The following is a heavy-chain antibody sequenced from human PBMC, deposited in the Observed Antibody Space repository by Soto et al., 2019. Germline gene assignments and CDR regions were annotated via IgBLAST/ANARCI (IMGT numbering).Heavy chain of an antibody. V-gene: IGHV1-69*13. CDR1: GGTFSSYA. Sequence: ASVKVSCKASGGTFSSYAISWVRQAPGQGLEWMGGIIPIFGTANYAQKFQGRVTITADESTSTAYMELSSLRSEDTAVYYCARVPGIFGVNRDAFDIWGQGTMVTVS. J-gene: IGHJ3*02. D-gene: IGHD3-3*01. CDR3: ARVPGIFGVNRDAFDI. CDR2: IIPIFGTA.